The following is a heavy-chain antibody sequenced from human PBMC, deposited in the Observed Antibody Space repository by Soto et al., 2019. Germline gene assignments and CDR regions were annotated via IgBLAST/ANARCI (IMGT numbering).Heavy chain of an antibody. CDR3: ARHSSSTNYYYYGMDV. J-gene: IGHJ6*02. V-gene: IGHV1-69*13. D-gene: IGHD6-6*01. CDR1: GGTFSSYA. CDR2: IIPMFGTA. Sequence: GASVKVSCQASGGTFSSYAISWVRQAPGQGLEWMGGIIPMFGTADYAQRFQGRVTITADESTSPAYMELSSLRSEDTAVYYCARHSSSTNYYYYGMDVWGQGTTVTVSS.